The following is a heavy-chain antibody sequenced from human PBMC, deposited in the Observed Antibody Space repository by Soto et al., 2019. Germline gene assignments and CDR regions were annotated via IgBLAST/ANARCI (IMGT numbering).Heavy chain of an antibody. V-gene: IGHV4-38-2*01. Sequence: SETLSLTCAVSGGSVTSGHYWDWIRQPPGKGLEWIGSIHHSGSTYYNPSLKSRVTISVDTSKNQLSLKLRSVTAADTAVYYCARSYDSSAYFPNYYYGMDVWGRGTTVTVSS. CDR3: ARSYDSSAYFPNYYYGMDV. CDR2: IHHSGST. J-gene: IGHJ6*02. CDR1: GGSVTSGHY. D-gene: IGHD3-22*01.